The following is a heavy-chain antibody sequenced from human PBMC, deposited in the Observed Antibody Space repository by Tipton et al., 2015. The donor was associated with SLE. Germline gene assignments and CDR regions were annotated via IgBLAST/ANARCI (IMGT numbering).Heavy chain of an antibody. V-gene: IGHV4-38-2*02. CDR3: ARDWEGRWELHLGIWVY. CDR1: GGSFSGYY. D-gene: IGHD1-26*01. Sequence: TLSLTCAVYGGSFSGYYWGWIRQPPGKGLEWIGSIYHSGSTYYNSSLESRVTISVDTSKNHFSLKLNSVTAADTAVYYCARDWEGRWELHLGIWVYWGQGTLVTVSS. J-gene: IGHJ4*02. CDR2: IYHSGST.